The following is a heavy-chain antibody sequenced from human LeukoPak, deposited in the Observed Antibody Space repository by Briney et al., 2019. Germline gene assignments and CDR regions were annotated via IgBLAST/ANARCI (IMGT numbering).Heavy chain of an antibody. V-gene: IGHV4-59*01. Sequence: SETLSLTCTVSGGSITTYYWNWIRQSPGKGLEWIGYFCNSGSINYNPSLKSRVSISAGTSKNQFSLKLTSVTAADTAVYYCARGGGCTSFSCDFDFWGQGTLVTVSS. J-gene: IGHJ4*02. D-gene: IGHD2-2*01. CDR2: FCNSGSI. CDR3: ARGGGCTSFSCDFDF. CDR1: GGSITTYY.